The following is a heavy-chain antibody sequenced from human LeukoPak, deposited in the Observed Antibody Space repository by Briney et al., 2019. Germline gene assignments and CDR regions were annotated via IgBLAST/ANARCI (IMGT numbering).Heavy chain of an antibody. CDR1: GFTFSSYA. Sequence: GGSLRLSCAASGFTFSSYAMSWVRQAPGKGLEWVSAISGSGGSTYYADSVKGRFTISRDNSKNALYLQMNSLRAEDTAVYYCAKEGNWIPATNWFDPWGQGTLVTVSS. V-gene: IGHV3-23*01. CDR2: ISGSGGST. J-gene: IGHJ5*02. CDR3: AKEGNWIPATNWFDP. D-gene: IGHD1-1*01.